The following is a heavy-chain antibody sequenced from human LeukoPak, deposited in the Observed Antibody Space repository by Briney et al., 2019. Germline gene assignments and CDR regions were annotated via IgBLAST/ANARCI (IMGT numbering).Heavy chain of an antibody. J-gene: IGHJ3*01. V-gene: IGHV3-23*01. CDR1: GFTFTNYA. CDR2: TSDGGDAT. CDR3: AKDSNEVGATRAFDV. Sequence: GGSLRLSCAASGFTSGFTFTNYAMSWVRQAPGKGLEWVSATSDGGDATYYADSVKGRFTISRDNSKNTLYLQMNSLRAEDTAVYYCAKDSNEVGATRAFDVWGQGTMVTVSS. D-gene: IGHD1-26*01.